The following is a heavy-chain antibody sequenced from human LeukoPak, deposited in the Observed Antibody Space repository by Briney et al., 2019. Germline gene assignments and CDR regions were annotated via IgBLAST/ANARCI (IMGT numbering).Heavy chain of an antibody. J-gene: IGHJ3*02. D-gene: IGHD2-2*01. Sequence: SGGSLRLSCAASGFIIRDYYMSWIRQAPGKGLEWVSYISSHSTSIFYADAVKGRLSISRDNADNSVTLQMNSVRAEDTAVYYCARGPLEEYQLLTESFDMWGQGTMVTVSS. CDR2: ISSHSTSI. CDR3: ARGPLEEYQLLTESFDM. V-gene: IGHV3-11*01. CDR1: GFIIRDYY.